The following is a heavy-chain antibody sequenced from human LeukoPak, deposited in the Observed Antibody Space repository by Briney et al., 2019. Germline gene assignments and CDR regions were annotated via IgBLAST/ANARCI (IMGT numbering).Heavy chain of an antibody. CDR3: ARGRISPMYYYDSSGLTLGFDY. Sequence: SETLSLTCTVSGGSISSGGYYWSWIRQHPGKGLEWIGYIYYSGSTYYNPSLKSRVTISVDTSKNQFSLKLSSVTAADTAVYYCARGRISPMYYYDSSGLTLGFDYWGQGTLVTVSS. J-gene: IGHJ4*02. CDR2: IYYSGST. CDR1: GGSISSGGYY. D-gene: IGHD3-22*01. V-gene: IGHV4-31*03.